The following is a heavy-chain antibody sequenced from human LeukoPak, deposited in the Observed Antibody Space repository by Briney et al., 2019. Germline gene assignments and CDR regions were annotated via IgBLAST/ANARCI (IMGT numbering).Heavy chain of an antibody. Sequence: SETLSLTCTVSGASISSYYWSWIRQPPGKGLEWIGYIYYSGSTNYNPSLKSRVTISVDTSKNQFSLRLSSVTAADTAVYYCARATETFSWFLQHWGQGTLVTVSS. CDR1: GASISSYY. CDR2: IYYSGST. V-gene: IGHV4-59*01. D-gene: IGHD6-13*01. J-gene: IGHJ1*01. CDR3: ARATETFSWFLQH.